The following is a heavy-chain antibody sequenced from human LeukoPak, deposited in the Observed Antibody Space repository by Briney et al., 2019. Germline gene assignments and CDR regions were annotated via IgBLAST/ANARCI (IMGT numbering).Heavy chain of an antibody. V-gene: IGHV4-38-2*01. CDR3: ARHRCGSTSCYIWFDP. D-gene: IGHD2-2*01. Sequence: PSETLSLTCAVSGYSISSGYYRDWIRPPPGKGLEWIGSIYHSGSTYYNPSLKSRVTISVDTSKNQFSLELSSVTAADTAVYYCARHRCGSTSCYIWFDPWGQGTLVTVSS. CDR2: IYHSGST. J-gene: IGHJ5*02. CDR1: GYSISSGYY.